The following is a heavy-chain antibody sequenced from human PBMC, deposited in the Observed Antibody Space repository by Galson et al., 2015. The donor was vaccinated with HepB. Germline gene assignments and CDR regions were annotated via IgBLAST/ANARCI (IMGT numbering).Heavy chain of an antibody. V-gene: IGHV4-61*02. CDR1: GGSISSGSYY. Sequence: TLSLTCTVSGGSISSGSYYWSWIRPPAGKGLEWIGRIYTSGSTNYNPSLKSRVTMSVDTSKNQFSLKLSSVTAADTAVYYCASDGNYDFRNWFDPWGQGTLVTVSS. J-gene: IGHJ5*02. D-gene: IGHD3-3*01. CDR2: IYTSGST. CDR3: ASDGNYDFRNWFDP.